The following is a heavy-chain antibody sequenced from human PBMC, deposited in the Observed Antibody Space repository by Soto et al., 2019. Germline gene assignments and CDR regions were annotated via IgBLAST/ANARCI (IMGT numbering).Heavy chain of an antibody. Sequence: GESLKISCAASGFTFSSYSMNWVRQAPGKGLEWVSSISSSSSYIYYADSVKGRFTISRDNAKNSLYLQMNSLRAEDTAVYYCARASTDIVLMVYAIPPWFDPWGQGTLVTVSS. CDR2: ISSSSSYI. D-gene: IGHD2-8*01. CDR3: ARASTDIVLMVYAIPPWFDP. V-gene: IGHV3-21*01. CDR1: GFTFSSYS. J-gene: IGHJ5*02.